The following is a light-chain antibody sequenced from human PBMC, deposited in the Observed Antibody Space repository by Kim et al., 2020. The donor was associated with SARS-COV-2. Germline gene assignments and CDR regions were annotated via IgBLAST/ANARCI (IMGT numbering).Light chain of an antibody. CDR1: QDISNY. V-gene: IGKV1-17*01. J-gene: IGKJ5*01. Sequence: ASVGDRVTITCRASQDISNYLGWYQQKPGRAPKRLIYAASSLQSGVPSRFSGSGSGTEFTLRVSSLQPEDFATYYCQQHNTYPITFGRGTRLEIK. CDR3: QQHNTYPIT. CDR2: AAS.